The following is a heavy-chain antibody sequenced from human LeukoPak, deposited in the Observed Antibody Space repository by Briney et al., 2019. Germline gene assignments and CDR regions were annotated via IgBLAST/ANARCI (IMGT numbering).Heavy chain of an antibody. J-gene: IGHJ5*02. CDR2: INPDSGAT. CDR1: GYRFSASS. Sequence: GASVKVSCKASGYRFSASSMHWVRQAPGQGLEWMGWINPDSGATHFAQKFQGRVIMTSDTSISTVYLELSRPRSDDTAVYYCAREGCFSTNCHVIGDDNWIDPWGQGTLVTVSS. V-gene: IGHV1-2*02. D-gene: IGHD2-2*01. CDR3: AREGCFSTNCHVIGDDNWIDP.